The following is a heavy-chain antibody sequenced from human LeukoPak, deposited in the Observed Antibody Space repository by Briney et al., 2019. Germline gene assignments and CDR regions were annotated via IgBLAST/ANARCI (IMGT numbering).Heavy chain of an antibody. CDR2: INPGDSET. CDR3: ARPGYRSRYFDS. V-gene: IGHV5-51*01. J-gene: IGHJ4*02. D-gene: IGHD6-19*01. CDR1: GYSFTSYW. Sequence: GEALKIACKGSGYSFTSYWIGWVRQMPGRGREWMGIINPGDSETKYSPSFQGQVTISSDKSITTAYLQWSSLKASDTAMYYCARPGYRSRYFDSWGQGTLVTVSS.